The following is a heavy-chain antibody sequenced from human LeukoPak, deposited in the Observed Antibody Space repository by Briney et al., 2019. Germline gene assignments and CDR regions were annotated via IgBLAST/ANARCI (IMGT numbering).Heavy chain of an antibody. CDR1: YY. CDR3: ARALTTWNSFDP. Sequence: YYWGWIRQAPGKGLEWVSYISSSGSYTNYADSVKGRFTISRDNAKNSLYLQMNSLRAEDTAVYYCARALTTWNSFDPWGQGTLVIVSS. CDR2: ISSSGSYT. J-gene: IGHJ5*02. V-gene: IGHV3-11*05. D-gene: IGHD4-17*01.